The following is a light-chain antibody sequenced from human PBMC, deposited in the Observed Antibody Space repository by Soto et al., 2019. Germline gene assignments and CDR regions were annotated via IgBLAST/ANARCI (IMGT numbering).Light chain of an antibody. V-gene: IGKV3-20*01. CDR2: GAS. J-gene: IGKJ3*01. CDR1: QTINDNF. Sequence: DIVLTQSPGTLSLSPGETATLSCRASQTINDNFLAWYQQKPGQSPRLLISGASIRAPGIPDRFSGSGSETDFTLTNIRLEPEDFAFYYCQQHGNSPELSFGPGTKVDIK. CDR3: QQHGNSPELS.